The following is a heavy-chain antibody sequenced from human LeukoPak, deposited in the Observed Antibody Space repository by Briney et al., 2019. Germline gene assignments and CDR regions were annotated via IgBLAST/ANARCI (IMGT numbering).Heavy chain of an antibody. D-gene: IGHD3-9*01. CDR1: GFTFSSYA. CDR2: ISGSGGST. J-gene: IGHJ4*02. V-gene: IGHV3-23*01. CDR3: ANIALFDWLSNFDY. Sequence: GGSLRLSCAASGFTFSSYAMSWVRQAPGKGLEWVSAISGSGGSTYYADPVKGRFTISRDNSKNTLYLQMNSLRAEDTAVYYCANIALFDWLSNFDYWGQGTLVTVSS.